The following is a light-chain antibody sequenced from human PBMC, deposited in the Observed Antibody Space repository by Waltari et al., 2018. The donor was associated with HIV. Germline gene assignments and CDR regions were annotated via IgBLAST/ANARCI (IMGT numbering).Light chain of an antibody. V-gene: IGLV1-44*01. Sequence: QSVVTQPPSASGTPGQRVTMSCSGSASNIGGNTVNWYQHLPQTAPKLLIYNNDERPSGVPDRFSASETGTSASLDISGLQSEDEADYYCATWDDGLSGWVVGGGTKLTVL. CDR1: ASNIGGNT. CDR3: ATWDDGLSGWV. CDR2: NND. J-gene: IGLJ3*02.